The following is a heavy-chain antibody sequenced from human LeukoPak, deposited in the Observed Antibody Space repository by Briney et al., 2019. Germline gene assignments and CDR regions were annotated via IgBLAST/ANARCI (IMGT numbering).Heavy chain of an antibody. J-gene: IGHJ3*02. CDR1: GFTFSRFG. Sequence: GGSLRLSCEVSGFTFSRFGFHWVRQAPGKGLEWVAVISYDGRYQFYADSVKGRFTVSRDNSKNTLSLQMNSLRAEDTAVYHCARMMTDFDGSGHDIQRGAFDIWGQGTMVTVS. CDR2: ISYDGRYQ. V-gene: IGHV3-30*03. D-gene: IGHD3-22*01. CDR3: ARMMTDFDGSGHDIQRGAFDI.